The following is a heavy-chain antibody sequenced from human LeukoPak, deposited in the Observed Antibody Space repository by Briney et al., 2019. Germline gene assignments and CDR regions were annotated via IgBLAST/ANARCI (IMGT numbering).Heavy chain of an antibody. D-gene: IGHD3/OR15-3a*01. J-gene: IGHJ4*02. CDR2: INHSGST. CDR3: ARLPGLVDY. CDR1: GGSISSSTHY. V-gene: IGHV4-39*07. Sequence: SETLSLTCTVSGGSISSSTHYWGWVRQSPRKGLEWIGEINHSGSTNYNPSLKSRVTISVDTSKNQFSLKLSSVTAADTAVYYCARLPGLVDYWGQGTLVTVSS.